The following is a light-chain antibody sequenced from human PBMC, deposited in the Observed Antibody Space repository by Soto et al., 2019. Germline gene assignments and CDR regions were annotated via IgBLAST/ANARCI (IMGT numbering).Light chain of an antibody. CDR3: STYAGSNNRYV. CDR2: EVT. V-gene: IGLV2-8*01. CDR1: SSDVGGYNF. Sequence: QSVLTQPPSASGSPGQSVTISCTGSSSDVGGYNFVSWYQQYPGKAPKLIIYEVTKRPSGVPDRFSGSKSGNTASLTVSGLKEKDEGDYYCSTYAGSNNRYVFGTGTKVTVL. J-gene: IGLJ1*01.